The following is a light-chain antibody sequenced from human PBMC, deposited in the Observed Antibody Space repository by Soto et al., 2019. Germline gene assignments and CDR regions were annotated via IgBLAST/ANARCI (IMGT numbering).Light chain of an antibody. Sequence: EIVLTQSPGTLSLSPGERATLSCRASQSVSSSYLAWYQQKPGQAPRLLIYRASSRPTGIPDRFSGSGSGTDFTLTISRLEPEDFAVYYCQQYGNSPAFGGGTKVEIK. CDR1: QSVSSSY. CDR3: QQYGNSPA. V-gene: IGKV3-20*01. J-gene: IGKJ4*01. CDR2: RAS.